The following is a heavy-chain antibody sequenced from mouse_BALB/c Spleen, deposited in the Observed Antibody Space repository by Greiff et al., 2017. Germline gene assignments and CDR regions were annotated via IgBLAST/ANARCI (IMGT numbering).Heavy chain of an antibody. D-gene: IGHD2-4*01. CDR1: GFSLTSYD. CDR2: IWTGGGT. Sequence: QVQLKESGPGLVAPSQSLSITCTVSGFSLTSYDISWIRQPPGKGLEWLGVIWTGGGTNYNSAFMSRLSISKDNSKSQVFLKMNSLQTDDTAIYYCVRDIDDYDDAMDYWGQGTSVTVSS. V-gene: IGHV2-9-2*01. J-gene: IGHJ4*01. CDR3: VRDIDDYDDAMDY.